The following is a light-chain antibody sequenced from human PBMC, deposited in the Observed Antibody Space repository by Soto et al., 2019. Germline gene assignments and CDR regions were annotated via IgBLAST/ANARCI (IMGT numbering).Light chain of an antibody. CDR1: SSDVGAYDY. V-gene: IGLV2-14*03. CDR3: SSYTGSGTHVV. Sequence: QSALTQPASVSGSPGQSITISCTGTSSDVGAYDYVSWYQQHPGEAPKIMIYDVTNRPSGVSNRFSGSKSGNTASLTISGLQAEDEADYYCSSYTGSGTHVVFGGGTKLTVL. J-gene: IGLJ2*01. CDR2: DVT.